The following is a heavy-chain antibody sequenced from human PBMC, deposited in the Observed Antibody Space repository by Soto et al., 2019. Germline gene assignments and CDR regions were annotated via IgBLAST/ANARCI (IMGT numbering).Heavy chain of an antibody. CDR2: ISYDGSNK. D-gene: IGHD3-10*01. CDR1: GFTFSSYG. Sequence: GGSLRLSCAASGFTFSSYGMHWVRQAPGKGLEWVAVISYDGSNKYYADSVKGRFTISRDNSKNTLYLQMNSLRAEDTAVYYCAKEPGGRWGQGTLVTVSS. J-gene: IGHJ4*02. V-gene: IGHV3-30*18. CDR3: AKEPGGR.